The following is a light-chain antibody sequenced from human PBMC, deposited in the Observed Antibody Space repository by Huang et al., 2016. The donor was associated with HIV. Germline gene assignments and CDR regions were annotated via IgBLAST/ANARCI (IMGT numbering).Light chain of an antibody. V-gene: IGKV3-15*01. CDR3: QQYNDWPPLLT. Sequence: EIVMTQSPATLSVSPGERATLSCRASQNISSNLAWYQQRPAQAPRLLIYGASTRATGSPARFTGSGSGTEFTLTISSLQSEDFAVYYCQQYNDWPPLLTFGPGTKVDFK. J-gene: IGKJ3*01. CDR1: QNISSN. CDR2: GAS.